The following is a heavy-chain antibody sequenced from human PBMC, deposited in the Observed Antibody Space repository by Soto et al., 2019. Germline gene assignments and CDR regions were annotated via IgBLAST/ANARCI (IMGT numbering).Heavy chain of an antibody. Sequence: SVKVSGKASGGTFSSYAISWVRQAPGQGLEWMGGIIPIFGTANYAQKFQGRVTITADESTSTAYMELSSLRSEDTAVYYCARDEDYGGNGWFDPWGQGTLVTVSS. V-gene: IGHV1-69*13. J-gene: IGHJ5*02. D-gene: IGHD4-17*01. CDR1: GGTFSSYA. CDR3: ARDEDYGGNGWFDP. CDR2: IIPIFGTA.